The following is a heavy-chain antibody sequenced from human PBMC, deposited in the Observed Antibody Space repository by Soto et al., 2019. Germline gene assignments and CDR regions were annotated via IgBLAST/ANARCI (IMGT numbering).Heavy chain of an antibody. V-gene: IGHV4-59*01. CDR3: ARDSTSWFLFDT. J-gene: IGHJ4*02. CDR2: FHNDKST. CDR1: GDSSAAYY. D-gene: IGHD2-2*01. Sequence: SDTLSLTCIVSGDSSAAYYWNWIRQPPGKPLEWIGYFHNDKSTTYNPSLKSRASISVDSSKRQVSLKISSVTAADTAVYYCARDSTSWFLFDTWGQGVLVTVSS.